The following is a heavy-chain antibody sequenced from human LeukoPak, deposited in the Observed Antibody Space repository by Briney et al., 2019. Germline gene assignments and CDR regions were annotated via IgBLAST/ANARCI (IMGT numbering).Heavy chain of an antibody. CDR2: IYPRDSDS. V-gene: IGHV5-51*01. Sequence: GESLKISCKGSGYSFTSYWIAWVRQMPGKGLEWMGIIYPRDSDSRYGPSFQGQVTISVDKPTSTAYLQWSSLKASDTAVYYCARRGYCSGGNCFSSAFDVWGQGTMVTVSS. J-gene: IGHJ3*01. CDR1: GYSFTSYW. D-gene: IGHD2-15*01. CDR3: ARRGYCSGGNCFSSAFDV.